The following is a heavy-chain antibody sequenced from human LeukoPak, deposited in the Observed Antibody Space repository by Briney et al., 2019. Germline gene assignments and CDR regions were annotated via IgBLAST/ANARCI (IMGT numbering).Heavy chain of an antibody. Sequence: GGSLRLSCAASGFTFSGYGMSWVRQAPGKGLEWVSAISGSGGSTYYADSVKGRFTISRDNSKNTLYLQMNSLRAEDTAVYYCTKSHYYGDWYFDLWGRGTLVIVSS. J-gene: IGHJ2*01. CDR3: TKSHYYGDWYFDL. D-gene: IGHD3-10*01. V-gene: IGHV3-23*01. CDR1: GFTFSGYG. CDR2: ISGSGGST.